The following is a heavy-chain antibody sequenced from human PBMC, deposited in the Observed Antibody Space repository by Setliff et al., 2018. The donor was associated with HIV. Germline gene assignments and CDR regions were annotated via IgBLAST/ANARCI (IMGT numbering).Heavy chain of an antibody. CDR2: ISTSGST. Sequence: PSETLSLTCTVSGGSITSGSYSWTWIREPAGKGLEWIGRISTSGSTNYNPSLESRVTISVDTSKNQFSLKLSSVTAADTAVYYCARGEVYYYYMDVWGKGTTVTVSS. J-gene: IGHJ6*03. V-gene: IGHV4-61*02. CDR3: ARGEVYYYYMDV. D-gene: IGHD1-26*01. CDR1: GGSITSGSYS.